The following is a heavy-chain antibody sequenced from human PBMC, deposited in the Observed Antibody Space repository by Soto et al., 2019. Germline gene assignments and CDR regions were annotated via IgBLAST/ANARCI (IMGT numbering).Heavy chain of an antibody. Sequence: VQLEESGGGVVQPGRSLRLSCAASGFTFSSYAMSWVRQAPGKGLEWVSAISGSGGSTYYADSVKGRFTISRDNSKNTLYLQMNSLRAEDTAVYYCANGGLQLWTIFFDYWGQGTLVTVSS. V-gene: IGHV3-23*04. CDR1: GFTFSSYA. J-gene: IGHJ4*02. D-gene: IGHD5-18*01. CDR3: ANGGLQLWTIFFDY. CDR2: ISGSGGST.